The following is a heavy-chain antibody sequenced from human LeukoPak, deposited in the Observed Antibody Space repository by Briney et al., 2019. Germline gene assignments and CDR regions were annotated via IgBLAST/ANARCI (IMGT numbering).Heavy chain of an antibody. V-gene: IGHV3-43*02. J-gene: IGHJ4*02. D-gene: IGHD6-13*01. Sequence: GGSLRLSYAASGFTFDDYAMHWVRQAPGKGLEWVSLISGDGGSTYYADSVRCRFTISRDNSKNSLYLQMNSLRTEDTALYYCAKDWAAGTYFDYWGQGTLVTVSS. CDR1: GFTFDDYA. CDR3: AKDWAAGTYFDY. CDR2: ISGDGGST.